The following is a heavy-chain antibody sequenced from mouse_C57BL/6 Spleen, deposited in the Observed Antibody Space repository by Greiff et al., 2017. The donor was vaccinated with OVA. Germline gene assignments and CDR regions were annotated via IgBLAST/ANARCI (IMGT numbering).Heavy chain of an antibody. CDR2: ISDGGSYT. CDR1: GFTFSSYA. V-gene: IGHV5-4*01. J-gene: IGHJ3*01. CDR3: ARVPLYGSSSAWFAY. D-gene: IGHD1-1*01. Sequence: EVQGVESGGGLVKPGGSLKLSCAASGFTFSSYAMSWVRQTPEKRLEWVATISDGGSYTYYPDNVKGRFTISRDNAKNNLYLQMSHLKSEDTAMYYCARVPLYGSSSAWFAYWGQGTLVTVSA.